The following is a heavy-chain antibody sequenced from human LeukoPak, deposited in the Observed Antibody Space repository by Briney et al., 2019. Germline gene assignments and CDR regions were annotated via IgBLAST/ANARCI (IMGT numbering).Heavy chain of an antibody. CDR2: IEQDSSAT. CDR3: AKDEGRLITNWYRRY. Sequence: PGGSLRLSCAASGFTFSSYGMHWVRQAPGRGLEWVSTIEQDSSATYSADSVRGRFAISRDNSKNTLYLQLNSLTAEDTAMYYCAKDEGRLITNWYRRYWGQGTPVTVSS. J-gene: IGHJ4*02. V-gene: IGHV3-NL1*01. CDR1: GFTFSSYG. D-gene: IGHD1-1*01.